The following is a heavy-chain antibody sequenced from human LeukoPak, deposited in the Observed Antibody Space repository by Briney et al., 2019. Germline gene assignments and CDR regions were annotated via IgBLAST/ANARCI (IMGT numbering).Heavy chain of an antibody. J-gene: IGHJ4*02. D-gene: IGHD3-10*01. CDR2: INPNTGDT. V-gene: IGHV1-2*02. CDR1: GYTFTGYY. CDR3: SRYYRYFDY. Sequence: ASVKVSCKASGYTFTGYYVHWVRQAPGQGLEWMGWINPNTGDTNYAQKFQGRVTMTRHTSINTAYMDLSGLRSDDTAVYYCSRYYRYFDYWGQGTLVTVSS.